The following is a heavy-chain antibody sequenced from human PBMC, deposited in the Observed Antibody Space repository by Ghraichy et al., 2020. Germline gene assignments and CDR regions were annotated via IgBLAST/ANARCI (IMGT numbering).Heavy chain of an antibody. CDR2: ISYDGSNK. D-gene: IGHD2-2*01. CDR1: GFTFSSYG. J-gene: IGHJ3*02. Sequence: GGSLRLSCAASGFTFSSYGMHWVRQAPGKGLEWVAVISYDGSNKYYADSVKGRFTISRDNSKNTLYLQMNSLRAEDTAVYYCAKDRDIVVVPAARTTDAFDIWGQGTMVTVSS. V-gene: IGHV3-30*18. CDR3: AKDRDIVVVPAARTTDAFDI.